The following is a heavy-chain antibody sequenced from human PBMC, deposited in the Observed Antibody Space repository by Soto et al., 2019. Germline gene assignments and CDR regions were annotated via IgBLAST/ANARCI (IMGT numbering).Heavy chain of an antibody. Sequence: PSETLSLTCTVSGGSLNISCWSWIRQPPGKGLEWIGFICYSGSTKYSPSLESRVTMSVDPSKNYFSLKVSSVTAADTAVYYCARGAYYVSPWGHGTLVTAPQ. D-gene: IGHD3-16*01. V-gene: IGHV4-59*01. CDR1: GGSLNISC. CDR2: ICYSGST. CDR3: ARGAYYVSP. J-gene: IGHJ5*02.